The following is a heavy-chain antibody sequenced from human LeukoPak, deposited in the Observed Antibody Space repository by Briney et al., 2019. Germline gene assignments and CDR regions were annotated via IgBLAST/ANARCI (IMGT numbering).Heavy chain of an antibody. CDR1: GLTFSNYG. CDR2: IGKEGTNK. V-gene: IGHV3-30*02. Sequence: PGGSLRLSCAASGLTFSNYGMHGVGQAPGRGRGGVAFIGKEGTNKYYADSVKGRFTISRDNSKNTLYLQMNSLRAEDTAVYYCARGYGAAAGKLYYYYGMDVWGQGTTVTVSS. CDR3: ARGYGAAAGKLYYYYGMDV. D-gene: IGHD6-13*01. J-gene: IGHJ6*02.